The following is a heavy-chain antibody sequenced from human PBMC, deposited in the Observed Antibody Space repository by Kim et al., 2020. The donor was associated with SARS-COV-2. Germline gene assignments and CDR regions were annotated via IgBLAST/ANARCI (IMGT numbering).Heavy chain of an antibody. J-gene: IGHJ5*02. V-gene: IGHV3-74*01. CDR3: VRETQAGNWLDS. CDR1: GFTFRDYW. Sequence: GGSLRLSCAASGFTFRDYWMHWVRQVPGKGLVWVSRINTDGSETRTADSVKGRFTISRDNARNTVHLQMISLSVEDTAVYFCVRETQAGNWLDSWGQG. CDR2: INTDGSET. D-gene: IGHD6-13*01.